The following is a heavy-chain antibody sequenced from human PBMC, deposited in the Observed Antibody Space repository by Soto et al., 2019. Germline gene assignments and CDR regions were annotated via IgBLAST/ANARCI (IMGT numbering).Heavy chain of an antibody. Sequence: ELQLVQSGGGLVQPGGSLRLSCAASGFAFSNYWMHWVRQAPGKGLVWVSRIXGDXXSTSYADSVRGRFTISRDNAEXXXXXXXXXXXXXXXXXXXXXXFRVDGDPVPWGQGTLVTVSS. CDR2: IXGDXXST. V-gene: IGHV3-74*01. D-gene: IGHD4-17*01. CDR3: XXFRVDGDPVP. J-gene: IGHJ5*02. CDR1: GFAFSNYW.